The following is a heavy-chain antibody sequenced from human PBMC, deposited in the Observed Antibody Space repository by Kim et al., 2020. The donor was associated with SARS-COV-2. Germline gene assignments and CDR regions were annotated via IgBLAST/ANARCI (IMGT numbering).Heavy chain of an antibody. CDR3: ARHGSGGYSSGWADY. J-gene: IGHJ4*02. Sequence: PSLKSRVTISVDPSKNQSSLKLNSVTAADTALYYCARHGSGGYSSGWADYWGQGTLVTVSS. V-gene: IGHV4-39*01. D-gene: IGHD6-19*01.